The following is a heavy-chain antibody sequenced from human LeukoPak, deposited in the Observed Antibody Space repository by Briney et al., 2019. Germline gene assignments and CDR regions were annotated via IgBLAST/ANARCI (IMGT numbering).Heavy chain of an antibody. CDR2: IYFSGST. CDR1: GGSFSGYY. Sequence: SETLSLTCAVYGGSFSGYYWGCVRQPPGKGLEWIGSIYFSGSTYYNPSLKSRVTISVDTSKNHFSLKLSSVTAADTAVYYCAAGRPPDAFDIWGQGTMVTVSS. J-gene: IGHJ3*02. V-gene: IGHV4-34*01. CDR3: AAGRPPDAFDI. D-gene: IGHD1-26*01.